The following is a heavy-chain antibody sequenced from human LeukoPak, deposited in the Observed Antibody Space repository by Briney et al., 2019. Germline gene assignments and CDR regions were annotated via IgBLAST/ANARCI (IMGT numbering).Heavy chain of an antibody. J-gene: IGHJ6*02. CDR3: ARGVRNYYYAMDV. V-gene: IGHV3-53*01. Sequence: GGSLRLSCAASGFTFSSYWMHWVRQAPGKGLEWVSVIYSGGTTYYAEPVKGRFTISRDNSKNMLYLQMNSLRADDTAVYYCARGVRNYYYAMDVWGQGTTVTVSS. CDR2: IYSGGTT. D-gene: IGHD4-17*01. CDR1: GFTFSSYW.